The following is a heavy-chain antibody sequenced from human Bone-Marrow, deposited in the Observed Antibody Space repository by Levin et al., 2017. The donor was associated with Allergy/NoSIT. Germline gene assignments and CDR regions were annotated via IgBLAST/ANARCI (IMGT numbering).Heavy chain of an antibody. CDR3: ARALNYDSGRGRNWFGP. J-gene: IGHJ5*02. D-gene: IGHD3-10*01. Sequence: PGGSLRLSCKASGYSFTGYWIGWVRQMPGKGLECMGIIYPGDSDTRYSPSFQGQVTISADKSISTAYLQWSSLKASDTAMYYCARALNYDSGRGRNWFGPWGQGTLVTVSS. V-gene: IGHV5-51*01. CDR2: IYPGDSDT. CDR1: GYSFTGYW.